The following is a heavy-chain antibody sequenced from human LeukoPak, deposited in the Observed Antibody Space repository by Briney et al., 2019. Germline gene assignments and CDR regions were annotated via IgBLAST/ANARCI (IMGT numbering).Heavy chain of an antibody. CDR3: ARDGSPYSSSWNWFDP. Sequence: GASVKVSCKASGYTFTSYAMHWVRQAPGQRLEWMGWINAGNGNTKYSQKFQGRVTITRDTSASTAYMELSSLRSEDTAVYYCARDGSPYSSSWNWFDPWGQGTLVTVSS. V-gene: IGHV1-3*01. CDR2: INAGNGNT. D-gene: IGHD6-13*01. CDR1: GYTFTSYA. J-gene: IGHJ5*02.